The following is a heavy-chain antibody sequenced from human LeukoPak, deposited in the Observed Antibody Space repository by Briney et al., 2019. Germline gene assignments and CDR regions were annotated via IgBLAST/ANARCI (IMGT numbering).Heavy chain of an antibody. J-gene: IGHJ6*03. CDR1: GGTFSSYA. V-gene: IGHV1-69*05. CDR3: ARDPPSQTLPRYYYYMDV. Sequence: ASVKVSCKASGGTFSSYAISWVRQAPGQGLEWMGRIIPIFGTANYAQKFQGRVTITTDESTSTAYMELSSLRSEDTAVYYCARDPPSQTLPRYYYYMDVWGKGTTVTVSS. CDR2: IIPIFGTA.